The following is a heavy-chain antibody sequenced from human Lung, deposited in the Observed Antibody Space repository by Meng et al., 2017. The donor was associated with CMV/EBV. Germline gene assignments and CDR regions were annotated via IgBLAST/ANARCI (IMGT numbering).Heavy chain of an antibody. CDR3: ARDVSGDDHYYNYAMDV. V-gene: IGHV1-69*05. CDR2: IIPIFGTA. CDR1: GGTFSRYG. J-gene: IGHJ6*02. Sequence: SXXVSXKASGGTFSRYGFSWVRQAPGQGLEWMGGIIPIFGTANSAQKFQGRVMITTDESTSTAYMELSSLRFEDTAVYYCARDVSGDDHYYNYAMDVWGQGXTVTVSS. D-gene: IGHD5-12*01.